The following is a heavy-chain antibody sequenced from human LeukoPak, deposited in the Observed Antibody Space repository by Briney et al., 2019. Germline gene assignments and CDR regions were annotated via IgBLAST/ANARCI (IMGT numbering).Heavy chain of an antibody. D-gene: IGHD1-26*01. CDR1: GFTFSSYS. CDR3: ARDRGIVGATPFDY. CDR2: ISSSSSYI. Sequence: GGSLRLSCAASGFTFSSYSMNWVRQAPGKGLEWVSSISSSSSYIYYADSLKGRFTISRDNAKNSLYLQMNSLRAEDTAVYYCARDRGIVGATPFDYWGQGTLVTVSS. V-gene: IGHV3-21*01. J-gene: IGHJ4*02.